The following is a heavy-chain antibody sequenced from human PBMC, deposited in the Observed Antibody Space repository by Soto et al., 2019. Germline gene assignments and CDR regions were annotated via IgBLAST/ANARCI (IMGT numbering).Heavy chain of an antibody. D-gene: IGHD3-22*01. CDR1: GGTFSSYA. Sequence: QVQLVQSGAEVKKPGSSVKVSCKASGGTFSSYAISWVLQAPGQGLEWMGGIIPIFGTANYAQKFQGRVTITADESTSTAYMELSSLRSEDTAVYYCARGPEADSSGYYPTKDYYYGMDVWGQGTTVTVSS. V-gene: IGHV1-69*01. CDR2: IIPIFGTA. CDR3: ARGPEADSSGYYPTKDYYYGMDV. J-gene: IGHJ6*02.